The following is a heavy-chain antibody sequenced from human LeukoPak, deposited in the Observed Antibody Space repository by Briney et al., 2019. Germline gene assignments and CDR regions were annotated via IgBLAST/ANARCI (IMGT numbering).Heavy chain of an antibody. CDR3: AKTSAGIRGGYFDY. J-gene: IGHJ4*02. Sequence: GGSLKLSCAASGFTFSDSAIHWVRQATGKGLEWVGRIRSKADTYATTYGASLKGRFTISRDDSRNRAYLQMSSLRAEDTAVYYCAKTSAGIRGGYFDYWGQGALVTVSS. CDR2: IRSKADTYAT. D-gene: IGHD3-10*01. CDR1: GFTFSDSA. V-gene: IGHV3-73*01.